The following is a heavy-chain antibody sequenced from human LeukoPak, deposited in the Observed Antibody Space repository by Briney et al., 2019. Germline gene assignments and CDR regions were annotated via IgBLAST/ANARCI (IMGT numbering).Heavy chain of an antibody. V-gene: IGHV3-7*01. CDR2: IKQDGSEK. CDR1: GFTFSSYW. J-gene: IGHJ4*02. D-gene: IGHD2-15*01. Sequence: GGSLRLSGAAPGFTFSSYWMSWVRQAPGKGLEWVANIKQDGSEKYYVDSVKGRFTISRDNAKNSLYLQMNSLRAEDTAVYYCARHDHYSGGSCVYWGQGTLVTVSS. CDR3: ARHDHYSGGSCVY.